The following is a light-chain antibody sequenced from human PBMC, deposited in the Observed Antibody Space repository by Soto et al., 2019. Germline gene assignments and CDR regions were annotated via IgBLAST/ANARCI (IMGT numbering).Light chain of an antibody. V-gene: IGKV1-33*01. J-gene: IGKJ4*01. CDR2: DAS. Sequence: DIQMTQSPSSLSASVGDRVTITCQASQDISNYFNWYQQKPGKAPKLLIYDASNLETGVPSRFSGSGSGTDFTVAISSLQPEDIATYYCQQYDNLLLTFGGGIKGEIK. CDR3: QQYDNLLLT. CDR1: QDISNY.